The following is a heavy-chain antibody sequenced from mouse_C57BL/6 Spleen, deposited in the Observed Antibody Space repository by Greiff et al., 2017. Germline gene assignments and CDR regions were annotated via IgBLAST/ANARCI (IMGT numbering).Heavy chain of an antibody. CDR2: IDPEDGDT. V-gene: IGHV14-1*01. Sequence: VQLKQSGAELVRPGASVKLSCTASGFNIKDYYMHWVKQRPEQGLEWIGRIDPEDGDTEYAPKFQGKATMTADTSSNTAYLQLSSLTSEDTAVYYCTTSITTVVDWYFDVWGTGTTVTVSS. CDR3: TTSITTVVDWYFDV. J-gene: IGHJ1*03. CDR1: GFNIKDYY. D-gene: IGHD1-1*01.